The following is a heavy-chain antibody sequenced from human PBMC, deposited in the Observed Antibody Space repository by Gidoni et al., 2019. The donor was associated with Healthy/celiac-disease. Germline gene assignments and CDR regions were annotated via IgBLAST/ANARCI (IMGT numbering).Heavy chain of an antibody. J-gene: IGHJ6*02. V-gene: IGHV3-20*04. Sequence: EVQLVESGGGVVRPGGSLRLSCAASGFTFDDYGMSWVRKDPGKGLEWVSGINWNGGSTGYADSVKGRFTISGDNAKNSLYLQMNSLRAEDTALYYCARDLVSGASIVATSVWHYYYGMDVWGQGTTVTVSS. CDR3: ARDLVSGASIVATSVWHYYYGMDV. CDR1: GFTFDDYG. D-gene: IGHD5-12*01. CDR2: INWNGGST.